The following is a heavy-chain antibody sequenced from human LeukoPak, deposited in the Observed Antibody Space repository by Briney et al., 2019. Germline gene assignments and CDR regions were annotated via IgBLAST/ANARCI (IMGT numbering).Heavy chain of an antibody. CDR1: GFTFNSET. J-gene: IGHJ6*03. CDR2: ISSGGNTI. CDR3: TRDSGSSPPYYYYYMDV. V-gene: IGHV3-48*01. D-gene: IGHD6-6*01. Sequence: GGSLRLSCAASGFTFNSETMNWVRQAPGKGLEWVSYISSGGNTIYYADSVKGRFTISRDNAKNSLYLQMNSLKTEDTAVYYCTRDSGSSPPYYYYYMDVWGKGTTVTVSS.